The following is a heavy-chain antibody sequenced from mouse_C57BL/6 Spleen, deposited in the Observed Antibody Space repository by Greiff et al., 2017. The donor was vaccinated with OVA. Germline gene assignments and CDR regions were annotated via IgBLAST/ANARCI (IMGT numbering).Heavy chain of an antibody. Sequence: EVQGVESGGGLVKPGGSLKLSCAASGFTFSSYAMSWVRQTPEKRLEWVATISAGGSYTYYPDNVKGRFTISRDKAKNNLYLQMSHLKSEDTAMYYCARDDSSAYWGQGTLVTVSA. J-gene: IGHJ3*01. CDR1: GFTFSSYA. CDR3: ARDDSSAY. CDR2: ISAGGSYT. V-gene: IGHV5-4*01. D-gene: IGHD1-1*01.